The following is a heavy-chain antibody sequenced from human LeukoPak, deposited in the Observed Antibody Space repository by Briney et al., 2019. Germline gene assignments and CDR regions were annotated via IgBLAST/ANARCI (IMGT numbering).Heavy chain of an antibody. CDR1: GFTFSSYG. V-gene: IGHV3-30*18. Sequence: SGGSLRLSCAASGFTFSSYGMHWVRQAPGKGLEWVAVISYDGSNKYYADSVKGRFTISRDNSKNTLYLQMNSLRAEDTAVYYCAKDGARRLIVGSTGRAYFDYWGQGTLVTVSS. D-gene: IGHD1-26*01. J-gene: IGHJ4*02. CDR3: AKDGARRLIVGSTGRAYFDY. CDR2: ISYDGSNK.